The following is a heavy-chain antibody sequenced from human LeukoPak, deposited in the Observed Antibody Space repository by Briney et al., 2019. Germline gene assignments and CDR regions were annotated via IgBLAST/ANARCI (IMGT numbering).Heavy chain of an antibody. D-gene: IGHD3-10*01. J-gene: IGHJ3*02. CDR1: GGSISSYY. Sequence: SETLSLTCTVSGGSISSYYGSWIRQPPGKGLEWIGYIYYSGSTNYNPSLKSRVTISVDTSKNQFSLKLSSVTAADTAVYYCASRTYYYGSGSLHNDAFDIWGQGTMVTVSS. CDR3: ASRTYYYGSGSLHNDAFDI. V-gene: IGHV4-59*01. CDR2: IYYSGST.